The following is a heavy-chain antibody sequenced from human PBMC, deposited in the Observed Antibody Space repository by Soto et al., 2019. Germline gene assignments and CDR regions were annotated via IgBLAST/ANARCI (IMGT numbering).Heavy chain of an antibody. D-gene: IGHD1-26*01. CDR1: GFTFSSYA. V-gene: IGHV3-30-3*01. Sequence: GESLKISCAASGFTFSSYAMHWVRQAPGKGLEWVAVISYDGSNKYYADSVKGRFTISRDNSKNTLYLQMNSLRAEDTAVYYCARSSLEPGSYYAFDIWGQGTMVTVSS. CDR3: ARSSLEPGSYYAFDI. J-gene: IGHJ3*02. CDR2: ISYDGSNK.